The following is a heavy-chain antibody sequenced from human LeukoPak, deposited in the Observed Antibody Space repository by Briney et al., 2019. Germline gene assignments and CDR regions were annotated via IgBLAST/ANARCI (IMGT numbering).Heavy chain of an antibody. CDR2: IKQDGSEK. J-gene: IGHJ6*04. D-gene: IGHD3-3*01. CDR3: ARPHYDFWSGPPVV. V-gene: IGHV3-7*01. Sequence: GGSLRLSCAVSGFTFSSYWMSWVRQAPGKGLECEANIKQDGSEKYYVDSVKGRFTISRDNVKNSLYLQMNSLRAEDTAVYYCARPHYDFWSGPPVVWGKGTTVTVSS. CDR1: GFTFSSYW.